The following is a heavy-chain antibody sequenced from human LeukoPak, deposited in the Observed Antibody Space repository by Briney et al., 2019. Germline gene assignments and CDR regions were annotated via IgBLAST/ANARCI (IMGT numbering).Heavy chain of an antibody. Sequence: PSGTLSLTCTVSGGSISSSSYYWGWIRQPPGKGLEWIGSIYYSGSTYYNPSLKSRVTISVDTSKNQFSLKLSSVTAADTAVYYCARLVLGSGWLRGDYWGQGTLVTVSS. CDR2: IYYSGST. CDR1: GGSISSSSYY. D-gene: IGHD6-19*01. V-gene: IGHV4-39*01. J-gene: IGHJ4*02. CDR3: ARLVLGSGWLRGDY.